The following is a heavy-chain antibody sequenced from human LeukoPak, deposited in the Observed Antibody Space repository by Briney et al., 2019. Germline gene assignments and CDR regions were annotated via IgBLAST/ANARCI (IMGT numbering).Heavy chain of an antibody. V-gene: IGHV3-7*01. CDR3: ARDDYGGKLIDY. Sequence: QPGGSLRLSCAASGFTFSRYWMTWVRQAPGKGLEWVANIKQDGSEKYYVDSVKGRLTISRDNAKNSLYLQMNSLRAEDTAVYYCARDDYGGKLIDYWGQGTLVTVSS. CDR1: GFTFSRYW. D-gene: IGHD4-23*01. CDR2: IKQDGSEK. J-gene: IGHJ4*02.